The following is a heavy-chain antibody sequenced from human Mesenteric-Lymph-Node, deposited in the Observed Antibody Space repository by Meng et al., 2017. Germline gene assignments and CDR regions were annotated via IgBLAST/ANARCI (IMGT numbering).Heavy chain of an antibody. CDR3: AKDRSGSVAAATNY. J-gene: IGHJ4*02. CDR2: ISSSGSTI. D-gene: IGHD2-15*01. Sequence: GESPKFSCAASGFTFSSYEMNWVRQAPGKGLEWVSYISSSGSTIYYADSVKGRFTISRDNAKNSLYLQMNNLRVEDTAVYYCAKDRSGSVAAATNYWGQGTLVTVSS. CDR1: GFTFSSYE. V-gene: IGHV3-48*03.